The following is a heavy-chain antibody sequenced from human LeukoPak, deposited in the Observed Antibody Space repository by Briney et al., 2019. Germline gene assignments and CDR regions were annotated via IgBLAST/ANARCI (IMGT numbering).Heavy chain of an antibody. CDR2: ISGSGGST. J-gene: IGHJ4*02. CDR3: AKPGVYYDSSGYDY. D-gene: IGHD3-22*01. CDR1: GFTFSIYA. V-gene: IGHV3-23*01. Sequence: PGGSLRLSCAASGFTFSIYAMSWVRQAPGKGLEWASAISGSGGSTYYADSVKGRFTISRDNSKNTLYLQMNSLRAEDTAVYYCAKPGVYYDSSGYDYWGQGTLVTVSS.